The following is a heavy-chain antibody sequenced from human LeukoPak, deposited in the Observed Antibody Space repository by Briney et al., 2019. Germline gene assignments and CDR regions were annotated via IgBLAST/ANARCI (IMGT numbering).Heavy chain of an antibody. Sequence: GSLRLSCAASGFTFSSYAMHWVRQAPGKGLEWVAVISYDGSNKYYADSVKGRFTISRDNSKNTLYLQMNSLRAEDTAVYYCARDRYSSGWYRTDYYYYYGMDVWRQGTTVTVSS. CDR1: GFTFSSYA. CDR2: ISYDGSNK. J-gene: IGHJ6*02. V-gene: IGHV3-30-3*01. CDR3: ARDRYSSGWYRTDYYYYYGMDV. D-gene: IGHD6-19*01.